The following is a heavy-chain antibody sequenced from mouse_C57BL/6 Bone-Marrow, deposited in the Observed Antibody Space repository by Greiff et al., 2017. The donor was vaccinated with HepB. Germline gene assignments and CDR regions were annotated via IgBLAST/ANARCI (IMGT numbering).Heavy chain of an antibody. Sequence: QVQLQQPGAELVKPGASVKLSCKASGYTFTSYWMHWGKQRPGQGLEWIGMIHPNSGSTNYNEKFKSKATLTVVKSSSTAYMQLSSLTSEDSAVYYCARRGYSPAWFAYWGQGTLVTVSA. CDR3: ARRGYSPAWFAY. V-gene: IGHV1-64*01. D-gene: IGHD2-3*01. J-gene: IGHJ3*01. CDR2: IHPNSGST. CDR1: GYTFTSYW.